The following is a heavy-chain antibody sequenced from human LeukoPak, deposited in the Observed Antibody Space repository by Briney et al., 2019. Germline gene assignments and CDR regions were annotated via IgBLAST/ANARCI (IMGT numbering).Heavy chain of an antibody. D-gene: IGHD2-15*01. Sequence: GASVKVSCKASGYTFTDVYIHLVRQAPGQGLEWMGWINPNSGGTKSAQRFQGRVTMSRDTSTSTAFMELSSLRSDDTAMYYCASHVSSRMSWILGQGTMVTVSS. CDR3: ASHVSSRMSWI. CDR1: GYTFTDVY. J-gene: IGHJ3*02. V-gene: IGHV1-2*02. CDR2: INPNSGGT.